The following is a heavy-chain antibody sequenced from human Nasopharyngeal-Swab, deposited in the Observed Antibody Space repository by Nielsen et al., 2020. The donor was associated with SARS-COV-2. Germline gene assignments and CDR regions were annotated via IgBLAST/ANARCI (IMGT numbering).Heavy chain of an antibody. J-gene: IGHJ1*01. V-gene: IGHV1-2*04. CDR2: INPNSGGT. CDR1: GYTFTGYY. Sequence: ASVKVSCKASGYTFTGYYMHWVRQAPGQGLEWMGWINPNSGGTNYAQKFQGWVTMTRDTSISTAYMELSRLRSEDTAVYYCARELDYYDNSFQHWGQGTLVTVSS. D-gene: IGHD3-22*01. CDR3: ARELDYYDNSFQH.